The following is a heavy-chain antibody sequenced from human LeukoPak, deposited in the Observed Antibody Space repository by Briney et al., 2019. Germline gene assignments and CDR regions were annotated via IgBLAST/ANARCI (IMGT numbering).Heavy chain of an antibody. D-gene: IGHD5-24*01. J-gene: IGHJ4*02. V-gene: IGHV5-51*01. CDR1: GYSFSSYW. CDR3: ARQDRDGYNLLDY. Sequence: GESLKISCKGSGYSFSSYWIGWVRQMPGKGLEWMGIIYPGDSDTRYSPSFEGQVTISADKSSNTAYLQWSSLKASDTAMYYCARQDRDGYNLLDYWGQGTLVTVSS. CDR2: IYPGDSDT.